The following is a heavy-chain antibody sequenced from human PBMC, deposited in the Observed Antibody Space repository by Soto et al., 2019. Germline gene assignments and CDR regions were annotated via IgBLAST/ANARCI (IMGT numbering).Heavy chain of an antibody. V-gene: IGHV4-61*01. J-gene: IGHJ5*02. CDR3: AREYGSGSYFSSWFDP. CDR2: IYYSGST. Sequence: QVQLQESGPGLVKPSETLSLTCTVSGGSVSSGSYYWSWIRQPPGKGLEWIGYIYYSGSTNYNPSLKSRVTISVDTSKNQFSLKLSSVTAADTAVYYCAREYGSGSYFSSWFDPWGPGTLVTVSS. CDR1: GGSVSSGSYY. D-gene: IGHD3-10*01.